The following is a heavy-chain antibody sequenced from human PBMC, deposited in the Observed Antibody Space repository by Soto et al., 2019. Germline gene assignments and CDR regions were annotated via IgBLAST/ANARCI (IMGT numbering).Heavy chain of an antibody. D-gene: IGHD5-12*01. Sequence: QLQLQESGSELVKPSQTLSLTCAVSGGSISSGGYSWSWLRQPPGKGLEWIGYIYHSGSTYYNPSLKSRVTTSVDRSKNQFSLKLSSVTAADTAVYYCAAGGGLPRYYWGEGTLGTVSS. J-gene: IGHJ4*02. CDR1: GGSISSGGYS. CDR3: AAGGGLPRYY. CDR2: IYHSGST. V-gene: IGHV4-30-2*01.